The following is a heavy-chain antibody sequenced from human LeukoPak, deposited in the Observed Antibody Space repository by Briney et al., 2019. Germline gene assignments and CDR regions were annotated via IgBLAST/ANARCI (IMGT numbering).Heavy chain of an antibody. Sequence: GGSLRLSCAASGFTFSSYWMSWVRQAPGKGLEWVSVIYSGGRTDYTDSVKGRFSISRDSSKNTLYLQMNSLTAEDTAVYYCARGQYCSSTSCYYAPRNNWFDPWGQGTLVTVSS. D-gene: IGHD2-2*01. V-gene: IGHV3-66*01. CDR2: IYSGGRT. CDR1: GFTFSSYW. J-gene: IGHJ5*02. CDR3: ARGQYCSSTSCYYAPRNNWFDP.